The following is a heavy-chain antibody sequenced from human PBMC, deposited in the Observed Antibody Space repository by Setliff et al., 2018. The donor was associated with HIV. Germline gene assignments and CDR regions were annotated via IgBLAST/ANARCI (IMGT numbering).Heavy chain of an antibody. CDR2: IIPIFGTA. D-gene: IGHD6-19*01. J-gene: IGHJ6*03. Sequence: SVKVFCKASGGTFSSYAISWVRQAPGQGLEWMGGIIPIFGTADYAQKFQGRVTITADESTSTAYMELSSLRSEDTAVYYCARDPRIAVARDYYYYMDVWGKGTTVTSP. CDR3: ARDPRIAVARDYYYYMDV. CDR1: GGTFSSYA. V-gene: IGHV1-69*13.